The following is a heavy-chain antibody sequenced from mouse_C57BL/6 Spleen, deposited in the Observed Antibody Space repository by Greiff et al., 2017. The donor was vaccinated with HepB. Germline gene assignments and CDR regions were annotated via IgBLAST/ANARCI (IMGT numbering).Heavy chain of an antibody. CDR3: ARETYYDYLAY. J-gene: IGHJ3*01. CDR1: GYTFTDYN. V-gene: IGHV1-22*01. Sequence: EVQLQQSGPELVKPGASVKMSCKASGYTFTDYNMHWVKQSHGKSLEWIGYINPNNGGTSYNQKFKGKATLTVDKSSSTAYMELRSLTSEDSAVYYCARETYYDYLAYWGQGTLVTVSA. CDR2: INPNNGGT. D-gene: IGHD2-4*01.